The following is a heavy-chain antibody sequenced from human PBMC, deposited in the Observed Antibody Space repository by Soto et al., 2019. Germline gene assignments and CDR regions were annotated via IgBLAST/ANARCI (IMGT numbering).Heavy chain of an antibody. V-gene: IGHV3-53*01. D-gene: IGHD1-26*01. CDR3: ARISGSIRNFDY. J-gene: IGHJ4*02. CDR2: IYSGGDT. CDR1: GFTVSSNY. Sequence: PGGSLRLSCAASGFTVSSNYMSWVRQAPGKGLEWVSIIYSGGDTYYADSVKGRFTISRDNSKNTLHLQMNGLRAEDTAVYYCARISGSIRNFDYWGQGTPVTVSS.